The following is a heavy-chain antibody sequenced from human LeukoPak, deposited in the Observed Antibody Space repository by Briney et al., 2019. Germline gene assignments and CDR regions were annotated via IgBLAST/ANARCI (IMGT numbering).Heavy chain of an antibody. D-gene: IGHD3-9*01. CDR1: RFTFTTAR. J-gene: IGHJ4*02. CDR2: IKSKTDAGTT. CDR3: TTAPAAQSFAWLIVDY. Sequence: GPPTLFSAASRFTFTTARMSWLPQAPGKDLEHLRHIKSKTDAGTTDYPPPVQDRFTIPRDDSKTTLHLQMNSLQPQDTAVYYCTTAPAAQSFAWLIVDYWGQGTLATVSS. V-gene: IGHV3-15*01.